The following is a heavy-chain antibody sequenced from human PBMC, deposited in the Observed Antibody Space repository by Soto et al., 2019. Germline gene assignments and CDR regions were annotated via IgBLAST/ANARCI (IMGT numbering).Heavy chain of an antibody. CDR3: ARVGYYDSSGYYPNWFDP. V-gene: IGHV4-59*01. J-gene: IGHJ5*02. Sequence: PSETLSLTCTVSGGSISSYYWSWIRQPPGKGLEWIGYIYYSGSTNYNPSLKSRVTISVDTSKNQFSLKLSSVTAADTAVYYCARVGYYDSSGYYPNWFDPWGQGTLVTVSS. D-gene: IGHD3-22*01. CDR2: IYYSGST. CDR1: GGSISSYY.